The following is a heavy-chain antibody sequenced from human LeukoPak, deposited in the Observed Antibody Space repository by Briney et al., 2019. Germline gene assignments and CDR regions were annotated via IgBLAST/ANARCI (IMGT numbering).Heavy chain of an antibody. Sequence: GGSLRLSCAASGFPFSSYWMHWVRQVPGKGLLWVSRINSDGSATIYADSVRGRFTISRDNAKNTLYLQMSGLRVEDTAVYRCASDSPYYGMDVWRQGTTVTVSS. CDR1: GFPFSSYW. V-gene: IGHV3-74*01. J-gene: IGHJ6*02. CDR3: ASDSPYYGMDV. CDR2: INSDGSAT.